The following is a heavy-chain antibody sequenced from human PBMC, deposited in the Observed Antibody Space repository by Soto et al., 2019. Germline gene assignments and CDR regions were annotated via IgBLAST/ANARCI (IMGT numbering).Heavy chain of an antibody. CDR2: IYWDDVK. V-gene: IGHV2-5*02. CDR3: AHSEGCGEYVQH. J-gene: IGHJ1*01. CDR1: GFSLSTSGVG. D-gene: IGHD3-10*01. Sequence: QITLNESDPTLVKPKQTLTLTCTFSGFSLSTSGVGVGWIRQPPGKALEWLGIIYWDDVKWCSPSLKTRLTLTKDTAKNQVFLIMTTMDPVDTATYYCAHSEGCGEYVQHWGQGTLVTVSS.